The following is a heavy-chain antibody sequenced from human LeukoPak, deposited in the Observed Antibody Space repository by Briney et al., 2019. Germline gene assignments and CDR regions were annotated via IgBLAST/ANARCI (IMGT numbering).Heavy chain of an antibody. CDR2: INSDGSIT. CDR3: ARAGKTGAAAFDI. D-gene: IGHD3-10*01. V-gene: IGHV3-74*01. J-gene: IGHJ3*02. CDR1: GFTFTTYW. Sequence: PGGSLRLSCAASGFTFTTYWMHWVRQAPGKGLVWVSHINSDGSITSYADPVKGRFTISRDNTKNTLYLQMNSLRAEDTAVYYCARAGKTGAAAFDIWGQGTMVTVSS.